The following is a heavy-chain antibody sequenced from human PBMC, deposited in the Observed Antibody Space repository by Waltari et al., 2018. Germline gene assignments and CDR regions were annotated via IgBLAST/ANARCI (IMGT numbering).Heavy chain of an antibody. CDR3: ARRDDGSGSYPPYFDY. Sequence: QVQLQESGPGLVKPSETLSLTCAVSGYSISSGYSWGWIRQPPGKGLEGIGSSNHSGTTYHHPPLNSRVTISVDTSKNHFSLKLSSVTAADTAVYYCARRDDGSGSYPPYFDYWGQGTLVTVSS. D-gene: IGHD3-10*01. CDR1: GYSISSGYS. J-gene: IGHJ4*02. V-gene: IGHV4-38-2*01. CDR2: SNHSGTT.